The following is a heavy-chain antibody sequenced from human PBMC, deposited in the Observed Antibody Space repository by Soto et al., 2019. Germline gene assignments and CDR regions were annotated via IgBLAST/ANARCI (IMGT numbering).Heavy chain of an antibody. CDR3: ARGMTYYDTLTGYSSYYYMDV. J-gene: IGHJ6*03. CDR1: GGSISSYY. D-gene: IGHD3-9*01. CDR2: IYYSGST. Sequence: PSETLSLTCTVSGGSISSYYWSWIRQPPGKGLEWIGYIYYSGSTNYNPSLKSRVTISVDTSKNQFSLKLSSVTAADTAVYYCARGMTYYDTLTGYSSYYYMDVWGKGTTVTVSS. V-gene: IGHV4-59*01.